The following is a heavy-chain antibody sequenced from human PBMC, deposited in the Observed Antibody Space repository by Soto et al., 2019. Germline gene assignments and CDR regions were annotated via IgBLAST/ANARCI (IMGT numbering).Heavy chain of an antibody. CDR3: AKVSPLSYLFDF. CDR2: ISYDGSNK. CDR1: GFAFNTYS. D-gene: IGHD1-26*01. Sequence: GGSLRLSCAASGFAFNTYSMHWVRQAPGRGLEWVAVISYDGSNKCNAGSVKGRFTTSKGHSKNTLYLEKNSLRGEDTAVYYCAKVSPLSYLFDFWGQGTLVTVSS. V-gene: IGHV3-30-3*01. J-gene: IGHJ4*02.